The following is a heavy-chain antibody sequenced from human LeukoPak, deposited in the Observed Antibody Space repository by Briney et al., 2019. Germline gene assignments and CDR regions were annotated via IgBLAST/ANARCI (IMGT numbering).Heavy chain of an antibody. Sequence: PGGSLRLSCAASGFTFSSHSMNWVRQAPGKGLEWVSYISSSSSTIYYADSVKGRFAISRDNAKNSLYLQMNSLRDEDTAVYYCARSGQYVATYFDYWGQGALVTVSS. CDR2: ISSSSSTI. V-gene: IGHV3-48*02. CDR3: ARSGQYVATYFDY. CDR1: GFTFSSHS. J-gene: IGHJ4*02. D-gene: IGHD6-25*01.